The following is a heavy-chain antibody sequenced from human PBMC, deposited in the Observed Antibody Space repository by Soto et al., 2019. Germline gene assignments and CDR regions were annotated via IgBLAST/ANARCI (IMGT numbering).Heavy chain of an antibody. D-gene: IGHD2-15*01. CDR2: LTNEADGGTT. Sequence: PGGSLRLSCAASGFTFTNAWMSWVRQTPGKGLEWVSRLTNEADGGTTDYAAPVQGRFTISRDNAKNSVYLQRNSLRAEDTAVYCCARDCSGGSCNPGMDVWGQGTTVTVSS. J-gene: IGHJ6*02. V-gene: IGHV3-15*01. CDR1: GFTFTNAW. CDR3: ARDCSGGSCNPGMDV.